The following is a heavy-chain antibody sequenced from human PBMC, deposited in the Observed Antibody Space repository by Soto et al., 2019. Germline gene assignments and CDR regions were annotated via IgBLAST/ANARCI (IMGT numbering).Heavy chain of an antibody. D-gene: IGHD3-3*01. CDR2: IYPGDSDT. Sequence: GESLKITCKGSGYSFTNYWIGWVRQMPGKGLEWMGFIYPGDSDTKYSPSFQGQVTISVDKSITTAYLQWSSLKASDTAMYFCTTGITIFGVALALDVWGQGTTVTVS. V-gene: IGHV5-51*01. J-gene: IGHJ6*02. CDR3: TTGITIFGVALALDV. CDR1: GYSFTNYW.